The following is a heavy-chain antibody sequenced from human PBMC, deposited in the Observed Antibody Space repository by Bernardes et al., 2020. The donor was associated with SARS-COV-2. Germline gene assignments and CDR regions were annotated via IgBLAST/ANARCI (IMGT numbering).Heavy chain of an antibody. D-gene: IGHD5-12*01. V-gene: IGHV3-74*01. CDR2: LNRAGRST. CDR1: GFTFSSHW. Sequence: GGSLRLSCAASGFTFSSHWMHWVRQAPGKGLEWVSRLNRAGRSTRSADSVKGRFTISRDNAKNTLYLQLNSLRAEDTAVYFCARVGYSVYCYFDYWGQGTLVTGSS. CDR3: ARVGYSVYCYFDY. J-gene: IGHJ4*02.